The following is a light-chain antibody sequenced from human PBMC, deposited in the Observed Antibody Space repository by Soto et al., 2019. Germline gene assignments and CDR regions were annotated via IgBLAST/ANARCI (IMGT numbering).Light chain of an antibody. Sequence: DIQMTQSPSAMPASVGDRVTITCRASQGIHKYLAWFQQKPGKVPKRLIYGASNLQSGVPSRFSGSGSGTEFTLTISSLQPEDFATYYCLQHNFYPPTFGQGTRLE. CDR3: LQHNFYPPT. CDR1: QGIHKY. J-gene: IGKJ5*01. CDR2: GAS. V-gene: IGKV1-17*03.